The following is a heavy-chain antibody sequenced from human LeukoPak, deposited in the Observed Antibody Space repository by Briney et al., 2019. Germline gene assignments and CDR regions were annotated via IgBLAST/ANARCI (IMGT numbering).Heavy chain of an antibody. Sequence: SETLSLTCTVSGGSISSYYWSWIRQPPGKGLEWIGYIYYSGSTNYNPSLKSRVTISVDTSKIQFSLKLSSVTTTDTAVYYCARGPTIFRVVFPYWYFDLWGRGTLVTVSS. V-gene: IGHV4-59*01. CDR3: ARGPTIFRVVFPYWYFDL. D-gene: IGHD3-3*01. CDR2: IYYSGST. CDR1: GGSISSYY. J-gene: IGHJ2*01.